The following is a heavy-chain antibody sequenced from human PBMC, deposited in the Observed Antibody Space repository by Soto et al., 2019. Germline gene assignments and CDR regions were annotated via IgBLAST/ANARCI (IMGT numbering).Heavy chain of an antibody. J-gene: IGHJ5*02. CDR3: ARISHKESWFDP. V-gene: IGHV4-4*07. CDR1: NGSISNFY. CDR2: IHVSGSA. Sequence: QVQLQESGPGLVKPSETLSLTCTVSNGSISNFYWNWIRQSAGKGLEWIGRIHVSGSATYNPSLRSRVTMSVDTSKNQFSLKVNSVTGADTAVYYCARISHKESWFDPWGQGTLVTVAS.